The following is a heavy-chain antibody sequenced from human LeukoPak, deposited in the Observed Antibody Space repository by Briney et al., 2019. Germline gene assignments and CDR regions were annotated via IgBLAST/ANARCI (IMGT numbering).Heavy chain of an antibody. J-gene: IGHJ3*02. CDR3: ARDHTVVVTAIGAFDI. D-gene: IGHD2-21*02. CDR2: ISSSSSYI. V-gene: IGHV3-21*01. CDR1: GFTFSSYS. Sequence: PGGSLRLSCAASGFTFSSYSMNWVRQAPGKGLEWVSSISSSSSYIYYADSVKGRFTISRDNAKNSLYLQMNSLRAEDTAVYYCARDHTVVVTAIGAFDIWGQATMVTVSS.